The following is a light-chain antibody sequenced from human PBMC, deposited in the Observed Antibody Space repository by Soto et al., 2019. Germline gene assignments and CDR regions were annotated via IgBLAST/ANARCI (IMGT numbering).Light chain of an antibody. J-gene: IGKJ1*01. CDR3: HQYASSFGT. V-gene: IGKV3-20*01. Sequence: IVLTQSPDTLSLSPGDRATLSCMASQSFXHMFPAWLQQKPGKAPRLRTVDAYRMATGSPDRLSGSGSATNFALTISRLEPEDFALYYCHQYASSFGTFGQGTKVDIK. CDR2: DAY. CDR1: QSFXHMF.